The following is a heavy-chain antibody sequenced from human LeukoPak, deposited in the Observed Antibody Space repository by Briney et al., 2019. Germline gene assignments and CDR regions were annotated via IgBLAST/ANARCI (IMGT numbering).Heavy chain of an antibody. CDR3: AGAGFWSGERYNDY. Sequence: GGSLRLSCAASGFTVSSNYMSWVRQAPGKGLEWVSVIYSGGSTYYADSVKGRFTISRDNSKNTLYLQMNSLRAEDTAVYYCAGAGFWSGERYNDYWGQGTLVTVSS. D-gene: IGHD3-3*01. V-gene: IGHV3-53*01. CDR2: IYSGGST. J-gene: IGHJ4*02. CDR1: GFTVSSNY.